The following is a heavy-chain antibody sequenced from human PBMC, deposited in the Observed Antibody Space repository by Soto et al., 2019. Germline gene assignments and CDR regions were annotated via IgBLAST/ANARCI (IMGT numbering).Heavy chain of an antibody. CDR2: IYPSVSS. Sequence: SETLSLTCSVSGFAISRGYYWSWVRQPPGKGLEWIGSIYPSVSSYHNPSLATRLGLSIDTSKNQFTLNLTSVTAADTALYFCAREKVGTTFFDNWGQGIQVTVS. CDR1: GFAISRGYY. D-gene: IGHD1-1*01. V-gene: IGHV4-38-2*02. J-gene: IGHJ4*02. CDR3: AREKVGTTFFDN.